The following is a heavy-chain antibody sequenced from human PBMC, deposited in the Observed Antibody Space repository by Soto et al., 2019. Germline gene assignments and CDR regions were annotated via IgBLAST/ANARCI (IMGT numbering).Heavy chain of an antibody. CDR1: GGSISSGGYY. V-gene: IGHV4-31*02. J-gene: IGHJ4*02. D-gene: IGHD3-10*01. Sequence: SETLSLTCTVSGGSISSGGYYWSWIRQHPGKGLEWIGYIYYSGSTNYNPSLKSRVTISVDTSKNQFSLKLSSVTAADTAVYYCARMASYYYGSGSYSSTNYWGQGTLVTVSS. CDR3: ARMASYYYGSGSYSSTNY. CDR2: IYYSGST.